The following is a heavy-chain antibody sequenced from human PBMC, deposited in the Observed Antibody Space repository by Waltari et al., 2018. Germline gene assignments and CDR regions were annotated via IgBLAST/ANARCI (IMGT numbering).Heavy chain of an antibody. CDR1: GYTFTSYY. J-gene: IGHJ4*02. CDR2: INPIGGST. D-gene: IGHD3-22*01. V-gene: IGHV1-46*01. CDR3: ARDGGRDYDSSGYYRDFDY. Sequence: QVQLVQSGAEVKKPGASVKVSCKASGYTFTSYYMHWVRQAPGQGLEWMGIINPIGGSTSYAQKFQGRVTMTRDTSTSTVYMELSSLRSEDTAVYYCARDGGRDYDSSGYYRDFDYWGQGTLVTVSS.